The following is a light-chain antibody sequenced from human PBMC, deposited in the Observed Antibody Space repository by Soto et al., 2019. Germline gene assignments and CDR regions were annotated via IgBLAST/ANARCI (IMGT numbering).Light chain of an antibody. CDR3: QQRSNWPWT. Sequence: ILMTQSPATLSVFPGERATLSCRASQTVSINLAWYQQKPGQAPRLLIYDASNRATGIPARFSGSGSGTDFTLTISSLEPEDFAVYYCQQRSNWPWTFGQGTKVDIK. CDR2: DAS. V-gene: IGKV3-11*01. J-gene: IGKJ1*01. CDR1: QTVSIN.